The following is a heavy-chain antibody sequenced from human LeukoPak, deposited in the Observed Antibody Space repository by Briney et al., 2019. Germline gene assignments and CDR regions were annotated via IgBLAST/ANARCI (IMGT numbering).Heavy chain of an antibody. CDR1: GFTFSSYA. V-gene: IGHV3-48*03. CDR3: ARDRGYCSGGSCYSNAFDI. CDR2: ISTSGSTI. J-gene: IGHJ3*02. D-gene: IGHD2-15*01. Sequence: GGSLRLSCAASGFTFSSYAMNWVRQAPGKGLDWVSYISTSGSTIYYADSVKGRFTISRDNAKNSLYLQMNSLRAEDTSVYYCARDRGYCSGGSCYSNAFDIWGQGTMVTVSS.